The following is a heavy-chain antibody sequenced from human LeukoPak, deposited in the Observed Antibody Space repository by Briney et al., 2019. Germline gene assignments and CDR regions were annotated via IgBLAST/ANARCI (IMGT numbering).Heavy chain of an antibody. V-gene: IGHV4-30-4*01. CDR1: GGSISSGDYY. J-gene: IGHJ4*02. D-gene: IGHD6-19*01. CDR2: IYYSGST. CDR3: ARAVSSGWLTGHFDY. Sequence: SQTLSLTCTVSGGSISSGDYYWSWIRQPPGKGLEWIGYIYYSGSTNYNPSLKSRVTISVDTSKNQFSLKLSSVTAADTAVYYCARAVSSGWLTGHFDYWGQGTLVTVSS.